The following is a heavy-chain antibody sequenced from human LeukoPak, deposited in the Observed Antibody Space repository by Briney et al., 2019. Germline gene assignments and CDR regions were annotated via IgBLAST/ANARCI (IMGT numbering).Heavy chain of an antibody. J-gene: IGHJ4*02. D-gene: IGHD3-10*01. CDR3: ARDRGFMTADY. Sequence: SETLSLTCTVSGYSIGSSYYWVWIRQPPGKGLEWIASISHGGITYYNPSLKSRVTISIDTSKNQFSLNLNSVTAADTALYYCARDRGFMTADYWGQGTLLTVSS. CDR1: GYSIGSSYY. CDR2: ISHGGIT. V-gene: IGHV4-38-2*02.